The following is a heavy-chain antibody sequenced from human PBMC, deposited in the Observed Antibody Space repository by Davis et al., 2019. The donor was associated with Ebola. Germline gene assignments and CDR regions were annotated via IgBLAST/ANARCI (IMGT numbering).Heavy chain of an antibody. D-gene: IGHD6-19*01. J-gene: IGHJ5*02. CDR3: ARHSSQWLFNWFDP. CDR2: VYYRGGT. CDR1: GVSISNTYYY. Sequence: MPSETLSLTCSVSGVSISNTYYYWAWIRQPPGGGLEWVGSVYYRGGTYHNPSLQGRITVSQDTSKNEVSLKLTSVTAADTAVYYCARHSSQWLFNWFDPWGQGTLVTVSS. V-gene: IGHV4-39*01.